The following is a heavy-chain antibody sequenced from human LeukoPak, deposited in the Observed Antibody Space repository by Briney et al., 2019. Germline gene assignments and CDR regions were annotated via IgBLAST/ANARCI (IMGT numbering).Heavy chain of an antibody. D-gene: IGHD2-2*01. V-gene: IGHV4-34*01. CDR3: AAGCSSTSCYWYYYTDV. Sequence: SETLSLTCPVYGGSFSGYYWNWIRQPPGKGLEWIGEINQSGSTNYNPSLKSRVTISVDTSKKQFSLKLSPVTAADTAVYYCAAGCSSTSCYWYYYTDVWGKGTTVTVSS. J-gene: IGHJ6*03. CDR2: INQSGST. CDR1: GGSFSGYY.